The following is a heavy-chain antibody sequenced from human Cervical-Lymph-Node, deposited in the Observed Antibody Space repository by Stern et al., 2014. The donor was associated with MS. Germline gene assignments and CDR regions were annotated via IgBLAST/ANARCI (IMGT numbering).Heavy chain of an antibody. CDR3: AKDKRGSTTVVTRPHYYYYYGMDV. D-gene: IGHD4-23*01. CDR2: ISGSGGSGGST. V-gene: IGHV3-23*04. J-gene: IGHJ6*02. CDR1: GFTFSSYA. Sequence: EVQLVESGGGLVQPGGSLRLSCAASGFTFSSYAMSWVRQAPGKGLEWVSAISGSGGSGGSTYYADSVKGRFTISRDNSKNTLYLQMNSLRAEDTAVYYCAKDKRGSTTVVTRPHYYYYYGMDVWGQGTTVTVSS.